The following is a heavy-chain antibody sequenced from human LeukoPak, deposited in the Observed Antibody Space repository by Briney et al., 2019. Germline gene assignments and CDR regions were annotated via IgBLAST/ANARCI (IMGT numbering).Heavy chain of an antibody. CDR2: ITPTSSKTHI. J-gene: IGHJ3*02. D-gene: IGHD3-10*01. CDR3: ARGGVVIKPPRFCCFNI. CDR1: GFTFKTYS. V-gene: IGHV3-21*06. Sequence: GGSLRLSCAASGFTFKTYSMNWVRQAPGKGLEWVSSITPTSSKTHIYYADSVKGRFTISRDNANNSLYLQMNSLRVEDTAPYYCARGGVVIKPPRFCCFNIWGHGTMVTVSS.